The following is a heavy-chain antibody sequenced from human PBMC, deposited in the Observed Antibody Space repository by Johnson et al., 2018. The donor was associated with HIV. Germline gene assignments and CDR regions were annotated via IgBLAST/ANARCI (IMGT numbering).Heavy chain of an antibody. V-gene: IGHV3-66*01. Sequence: VQLVESGGGLVQPGGSLRLSCAASGFTVSSIYMSWVRQAPGKGLEWVSVIYSGGSTYYADSVKGRFTISRDNSKNTLYLQMNSLRAEDTAVYYCASVPMIVVLDGAFDIWGQGTMVTVSS. CDR3: ASVPMIVVLDGAFDI. CDR2: IYSGGST. D-gene: IGHD3-22*01. J-gene: IGHJ3*02. CDR1: GFTVSSIY.